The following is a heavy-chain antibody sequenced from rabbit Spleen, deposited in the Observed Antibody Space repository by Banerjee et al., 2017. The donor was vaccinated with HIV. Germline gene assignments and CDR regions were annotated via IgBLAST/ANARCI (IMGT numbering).Heavy chain of an antibody. CDR2: IDPVFGSA. V-gene: IGHV1S7*01. CDR3: ARGGGL. J-gene: IGHJ4*01. CDR1: GFSFSSSDY. Sequence: EESGGGLVQPEGSLTLTCTASGFSFSSSDYMSWVRQAPGKGLEWIGYIDPVFGSAHYASWVNGRFSISRENTQNTVSLQLNSLTAADTATYFCARGGGLWGPGTLVTVS.